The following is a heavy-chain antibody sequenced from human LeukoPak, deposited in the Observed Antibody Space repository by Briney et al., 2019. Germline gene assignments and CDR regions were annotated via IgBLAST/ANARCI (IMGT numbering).Heavy chain of an antibody. V-gene: IGHV3-11*01. CDR1: GFTFSDYY. CDR3: ARVQYCTNGVCRAGYYYGMDV. D-gene: IGHD2-8*01. J-gene: IGHJ6*02. Sequence: GGSLRLSCAASGFTFSDYYMSWIRQAPGKGLEWVSYISSSGSTIYYADSVKGRFTISRDNAKNSLHLQMNSLRAEDTAVYYCARVQYCTNGVCRAGYYYGMDVWGQGTTVTVSS. CDR2: ISSSGSTI.